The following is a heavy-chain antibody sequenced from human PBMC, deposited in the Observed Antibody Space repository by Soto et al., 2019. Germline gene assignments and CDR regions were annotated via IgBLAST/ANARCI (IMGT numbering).Heavy chain of an antibody. CDR2: ISGSGGPT. J-gene: IGHJ4*02. CDR1: GFSFSSYA. CDR3: VKDTYTSITGPLDY. V-gene: IGHV3-23*01. Sequence: GGSLRLSCVASGFSFSSYALSWVRQAPGKGLEWVASISGSGGPTYYADSVKGRSTIARDDSKDTLYLQINALRPEDTAIYYCVKDTYTSITGPLDYWGQGALVTVSS. D-gene: IGHD2-2*02.